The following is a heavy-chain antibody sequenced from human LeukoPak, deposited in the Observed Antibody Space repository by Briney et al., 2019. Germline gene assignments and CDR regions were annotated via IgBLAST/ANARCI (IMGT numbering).Heavy chain of an antibody. V-gene: IGHV3-21*01. CDR2: ISVRSNYI. CDR3: VRLRRNSDTSGFYYYYDF. Sequence: GGSLRLSCVASGYTFSSYSINWARQAPGKGLEWVSSISVRSNYIYYADSVRGRFSISRDDARDSLYLQMNSLRAEDTAVYYCVRLRRNSDTSGFYYYYDFWGQGTLVTVSP. CDR1: GYTFSSYS. J-gene: IGHJ4*02. D-gene: IGHD3-22*01.